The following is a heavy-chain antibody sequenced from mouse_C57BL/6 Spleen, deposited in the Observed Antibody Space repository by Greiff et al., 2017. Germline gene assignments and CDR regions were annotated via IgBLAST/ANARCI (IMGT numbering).Heavy chain of an antibody. J-gene: IGHJ4*01. Sequence: VQVVESGPGLVQPSQSLSITCTVSGFSLTSYGVHWVRQSPGKGLEWLGVIWSGGSTDYNAAFISRLSISKDNSKSQVFFKMNSLQADDTAIYYCARSPFYYGSFYAMDYWGQGTSVTVSS. D-gene: IGHD1-1*01. CDR3: ARSPFYYGSFYAMDY. CDR1: GFSLTSYG. V-gene: IGHV2-2*01. CDR2: IWSGGST.